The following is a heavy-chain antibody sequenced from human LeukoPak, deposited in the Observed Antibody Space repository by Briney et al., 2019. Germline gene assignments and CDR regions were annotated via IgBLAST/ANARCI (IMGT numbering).Heavy chain of an antibody. CDR2: INPNTGGT. Sequence: ASVKVSCKASGYTFTDYYMQWVRQAPGQGLEWVGWINPNTGGTDSAQKFQGRVTLTRDPSISTAYMELTSLISDDTAVYYCARIGHCSTTSCHFLDYWGQGNLVTVSS. CDR1: GYTFTDYY. V-gene: IGHV1-2*02. J-gene: IGHJ4*02. D-gene: IGHD2-2*01. CDR3: ARIGHCSTTSCHFLDY.